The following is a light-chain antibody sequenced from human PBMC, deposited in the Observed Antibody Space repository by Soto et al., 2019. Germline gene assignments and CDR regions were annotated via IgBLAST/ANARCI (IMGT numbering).Light chain of an antibody. CDR1: QSVSSNY. J-gene: IGKJ1*01. CDR3: QQFGRSPPSWT. Sequence: ETVLTQSPGTLSLSPGERATLSCRASQSVSSNYLAWYQQKPGQAPRLLMYGASTRATGIPDRFCGSGSGTYFTLTISRLEPEDFAVYYCQQFGRSPPSWTFGQGTKVEIK. V-gene: IGKV3-20*01. CDR2: GAS.